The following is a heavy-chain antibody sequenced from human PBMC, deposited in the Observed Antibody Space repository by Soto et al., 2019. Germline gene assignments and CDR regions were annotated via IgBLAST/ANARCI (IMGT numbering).Heavy chain of an antibody. D-gene: IGHD3-10*01. CDR1: GGSISSYY. Sequence: PSDTLSLTCTVSGGSISSYYWSWIRQPPGKGLEWIGYIYYSGSTNYNPSLKSRVTISVDTSKNQFSLKLSSVTAADTAVYYCARYGSGSSVWFDPWGQGTLVTVSS. CDR3: ARYGSGSSVWFDP. V-gene: IGHV4-59*01. J-gene: IGHJ5*02. CDR2: IYYSGST.